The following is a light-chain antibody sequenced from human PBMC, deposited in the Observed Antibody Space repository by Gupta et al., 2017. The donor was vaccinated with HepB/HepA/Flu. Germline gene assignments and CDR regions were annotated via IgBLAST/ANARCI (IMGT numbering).Light chain of an antibody. Sequence: DMQMTHSPSSLSASVGDRVTITCRASQDIGNDLGWYQQKPGKAPKRLMYAASSLQSGVPSRFRGSGSGTEFTLTISSLQPEDFATYYCRQHNRYPLTFGHGTKVDIK. CDR1: QDIGND. CDR3: RQHNRYPLT. CDR2: AAS. V-gene: IGKV1-17*01. J-gene: IGKJ3*01.